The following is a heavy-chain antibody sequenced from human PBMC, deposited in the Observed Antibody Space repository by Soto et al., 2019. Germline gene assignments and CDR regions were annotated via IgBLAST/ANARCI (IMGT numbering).Heavy chain of an antibody. CDR1: GFTFSSYA. CDR2: ISGSGGST. CDR3: ASLPGADIVVVPAAMKPPRWFDP. J-gene: IGHJ5*02. Sequence: PGGSLRLSCAASGFTFSSYAMSWVRQAPGKGLEWVSAISGSGGSTYYADSVKGRFTISRDNSKNTLYLQMNSLRAEDTAVYYCASLPGADIVVVPAAMKPPRWFDPWGQGTLVTVSS. V-gene: IGHV3-23*01. D-gene: IGHD2-2*01.